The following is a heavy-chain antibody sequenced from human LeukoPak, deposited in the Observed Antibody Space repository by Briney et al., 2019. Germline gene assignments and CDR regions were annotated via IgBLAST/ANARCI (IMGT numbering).Heavy chain of an antibody. D-gene: IGHD1-1*01. J-gene: IGHJ5*02. CDR1: GGSISTYY. Sequence: SETLSLTCTVSGGSISTYYWSWIRQPPGKGLECIGYNYYSGSTNYNPSLKSRVTLSVDTSKNQFSLKLSSVTAADTAVYYCAREGTSGTHLNWFDPWGQGTLVTVSS. CDR2: NYYSGST. V-gene: IGHV4-59*01. CDR3: AREGTSGTHLNWFDP.